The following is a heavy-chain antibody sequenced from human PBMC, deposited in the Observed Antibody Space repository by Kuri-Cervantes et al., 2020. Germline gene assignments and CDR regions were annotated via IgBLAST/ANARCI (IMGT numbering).Heavy chain of an antibody. CDR1: GGSISSGGYS. Sequence: SETLSLTCAVSGGSISSGGYSWSWIRQPPGKGLEWIGYIYHSGSTYYSPSLKSRVTISVDRSKNQFSLKLSSVTAADTAVYYCARVRNYYDSSGQLNWFDPWGQGTLVTVSS. V-gene: IGHV4-30-2*01. CDR2: IYHSGST. D-gene: IGHD3-22*01. CDR3: ARVRNYYDSSGQLNWFDP. J-gene: IGHJ5*02.